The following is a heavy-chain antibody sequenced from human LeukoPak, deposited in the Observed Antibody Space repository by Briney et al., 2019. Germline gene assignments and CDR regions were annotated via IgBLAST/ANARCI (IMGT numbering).Heavy chain of an antibody. CDR2: INHIGST. V-gene: IGHV4-34*01. CDR1: GAFFSGYY. Sequence: PSQTMFLTCAFYGAFFSGYYWCWIHHPRGRVLEWGGEINHIGSTNYTPYLKSRVTISVDTSKNQFYMKLSSLTAADTAVYYCARGYKDYYYCYMDVWGKGTTVTVSS. D-gene: IGHD1-14*01. CDR3: ARGYKDYYYCYMDV. J-gene: IGHJ6*03.